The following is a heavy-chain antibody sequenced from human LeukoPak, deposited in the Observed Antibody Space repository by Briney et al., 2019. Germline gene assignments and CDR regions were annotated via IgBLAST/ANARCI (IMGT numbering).Heavy chain of an antibody. V-gene: IGHV3-72*01. CDR2: SRRKSMSYTT. J-gene: IGHJ3*02. CDR1: GLTLSDHI. D-gene: IGHD3-16*01. Sequence: PGGSLRLLCTASGLTLSDHIIDWVRQAPGKGLEWVGRSRRKSMSYTTEYAASAKGRFTISRDDTKNSLHLQMNSLKTEDTAIYFCTRDGGKSGNTAFDIWGQGTMVTVSS. CDR3: TRDGGKSGNTAFDI.